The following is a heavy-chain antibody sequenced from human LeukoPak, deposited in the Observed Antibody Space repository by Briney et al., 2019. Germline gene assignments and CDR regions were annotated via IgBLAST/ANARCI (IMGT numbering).Heavy chain of an antibody. D-gene: IGHD3-3*01. CDR1: GYTFGSYY. CDR2: ISGYNGNT. V-gene: IGHV1-18*01. J-gene: IGHJ4*02. CDR3: ARTHDFWATRKGDYFDP. Sequence: WASVKVSCKASGYTFGSYYISWVRQAPGQGLEWMGWISGYNGNTNYAQRFQDRITMTVDKSTTTAYMELNSLRLDDTAVYYCARTHDFWATRKGDYFDPWGQGTLVTVSS.